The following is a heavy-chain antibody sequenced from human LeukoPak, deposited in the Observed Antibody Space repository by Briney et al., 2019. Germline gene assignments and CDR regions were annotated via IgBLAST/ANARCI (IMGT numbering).Heavy chain of an antibody. D-gene: IGHD3-10*01. CDR2: MNTNSGNT. CDR3: ARGFQVRGVRSTRRWFDP. Sequence: ASVKVSCKASGYTFTSYDINWVRQATGQGLEWMGWMNTNSGNTGYAQKLQGRVTMTRNTSISTAYMELSSLRSEHTAVYYCARGFQVRGVRSTRRWFDPWGQGTLVTVSS. CDR1: GYTFTSYD. V-gene: IGHV1-8*01. J-gene: IGHJ5*02.